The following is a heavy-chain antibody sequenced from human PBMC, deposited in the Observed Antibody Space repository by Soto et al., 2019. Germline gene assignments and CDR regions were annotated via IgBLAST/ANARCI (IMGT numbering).Heavy chain of an antibody. D-gene: IGHD3-22*01. CDR1: GFTFSSYA. CDR2: ISGSGGST. J-gene: IGHJ6*02. V-gene: IGHV3-23*01. CDR3: AKDLYYYDSSGSSYYYYGMDV. Sequence: GGSLRLSCAASGFTFSSYAMSWVRQAPGKGLEWVSAISGSGGSTYYADSVKGRFTISRDNSKNTLYLQMNSLRAEDTAVYYCAKDLYYYDSSGSSYYYYGMDVWGQGTAVTVSS.